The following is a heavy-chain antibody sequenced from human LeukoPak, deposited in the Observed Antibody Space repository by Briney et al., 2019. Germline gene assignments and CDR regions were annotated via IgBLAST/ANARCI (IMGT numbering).Heavy chain of an antibody. CDR3: AREYDSSGYVDY. Sequence: GGSLRLSCAASGFTFSSYSMNWVRQAPGKGLEWVSSISSRSSYIYHADSVKGRFTISRDNAKNSLYLQMNRLRAEDTAVYYCAREYDSSGYVDYWGQGTLVTVSS. CDR1: GFTFSSYS. V-gene: IGHV3-21*01. CDR2: ISSRSSYI. D-gene: IGHD3-22*01. J-gene: IGHJ4*02.